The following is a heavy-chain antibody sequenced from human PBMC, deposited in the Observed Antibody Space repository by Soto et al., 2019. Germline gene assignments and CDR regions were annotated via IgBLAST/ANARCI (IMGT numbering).Heavy chain of an antibody. J-gene: IGHJ6*02. CDR2: TYYRSKWYN. D-gene: IGHD1-1*01. Sequence: SQTLSLTCAISGDSVSSHSAAWNWIRQSPSTGLEWLGRTYYRSKWYNDYAVSVKSRITINPDTSKNQFSLQLNSVTPEDTAVYYCAREGNWNRYYYYGMDVWGQGITVTVSS. CDR1: GDSVSSHSAA. CDR3: AREGNWNRYYYYGMDV. V-gene: IGHV6-1*01.